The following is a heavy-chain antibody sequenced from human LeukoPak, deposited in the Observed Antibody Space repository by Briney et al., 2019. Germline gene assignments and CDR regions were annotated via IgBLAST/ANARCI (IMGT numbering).Heavy chain of an antibody. CDR2: SSDSGDSR. CDR3: TKWSGFGND. Sequence: GGSLRLSCAASGVTFSSCGITWGCQPPGQGQELDSGSSDSGDSRYYANAVKSGFTISSDNSRNTLYLEMNSLRAEDTAVCYCTKWSGFGNDWGQGTLVTVSS. V-gene: IGHV3-23*01. CDR1: GVTFSSCG. J-gene: IGHJ4*02. D-gene: IGHD3-10*01.